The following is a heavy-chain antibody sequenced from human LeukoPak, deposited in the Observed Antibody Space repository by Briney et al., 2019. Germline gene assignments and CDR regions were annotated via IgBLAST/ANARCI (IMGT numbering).Heavy chain of an antibody. Sequence: PGGSLRLSCAASGFTFSSYGMTWVRQAPGKGLEWVSYISSSSSTIYYADSVKGRFTISRDNAKNSLYLQLNSLRAEDTAVYYCANIYDTMVRGARHYWGQGTLVTVSS. CDR1: GFTFSSYG. J-gene: IGHJ4*02. CDR2: ISSSSSTI. V-gene: IGHV3-48*01. D-gene: IGHD3-10*01. CDR3: ANIYDTMVRGARHY.